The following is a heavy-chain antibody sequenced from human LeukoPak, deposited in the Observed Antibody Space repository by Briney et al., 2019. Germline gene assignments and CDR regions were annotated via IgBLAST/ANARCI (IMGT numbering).Heavy chain of an antibody. D-gene: IGHD6-19*01. Sequence: GGSLRLSCAASGFTFSSYAMSWVRQAPGKGLEWVSAISGSGGSTYYADSVKGRFTISRDNSKNTLYLQMNSLRAEDTAVYYCAKDGYSSGRVGLDYWGQGTLVTVSS. CDR3: AKDGYSSGRVGLDY. J-gene: IGHJ4*02. V-gene: IGHV3-23*01. CDR2: ISGSGGST. CDR1: GFTFSSYA.